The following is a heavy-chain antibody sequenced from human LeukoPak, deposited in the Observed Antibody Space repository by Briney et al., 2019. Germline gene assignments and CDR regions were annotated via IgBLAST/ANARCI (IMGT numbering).Heavy chain of an antibody. CDR1: GYTFTSYG. CDR2: ICAYNGNT. V-gene: IGHV1-18*01. CDR3: ARDEGMVRTLLFDY. J-gene: IGHJ4*02. Sequence: ASVKVSCKASGYTFTSYGISWVRQAPGQGLEWMGWICAYNGNTNYAQKLQGRVTMTTDTSTSTAYMELSSLRSDDTAVYYCARDEGMVRTLLFDYWGQGTLVTVSS. D-gene: IGHD3-10*01.